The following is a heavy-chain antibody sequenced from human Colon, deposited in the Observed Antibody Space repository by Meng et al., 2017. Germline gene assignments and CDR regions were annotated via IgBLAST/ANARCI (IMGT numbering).Heavy chain of an antibody. CDR3: ARADCTAGICYQFDN. D-gene: IGHD2-8*02. V-gene: IGHV4-31*03. CDR2: IFYTGTA. CDR1: GLSIGTTGDY. Sequence: GQLQESGPGLVKPSQTLSLTCNVSGLSIGTTGDYWTWIRQRPGKGLEWIGKIFYTGTAHYNPSLKTRAAMSVDRSKNQFSLKLSSVTAADTAVYYCARADCTAGICYQFDNWGQGTLVTVSS. J-gene: IGHJ4*02.